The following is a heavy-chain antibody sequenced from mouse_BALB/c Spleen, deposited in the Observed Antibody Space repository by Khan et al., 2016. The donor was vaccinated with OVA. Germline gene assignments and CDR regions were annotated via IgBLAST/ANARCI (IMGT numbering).Heavy chain of an antibody. CDR1: GYTFTTAG. D-gene: IGHD2-2*01. V-gene: IGHV9-4*02. J-gene: IGHJ1*01. CDR3: ASGYGYGRYFDV. CDR2: INTHSGVP. Sequence: QVQLQQSGPELKKPGETVRISCKASGYTFTTAGMQWVQKMPGKGLKWIGWINTHSGVPKYAEDFKGRFAFSLETSASTAYLQITNLKNEDTATYFCASGYGYGRYFDVWGAGTTVTVSS.